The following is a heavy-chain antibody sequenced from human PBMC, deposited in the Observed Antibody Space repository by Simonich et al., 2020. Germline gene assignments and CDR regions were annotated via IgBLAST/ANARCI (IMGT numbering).Heavy chain of an antibody. V-gene: IGHV4-34*01. CDR3: ARGLRVAAAGTAFQH. J-gene: IGHJ1*01. CDR2: INHSGST. Sequence: QVQLQQWGAGLLKPSETLSLTCAVYGGSFSGYYWSWIRQPPGKGLEGIGEINHSGSTNYNPALKSRVTISVDTDKNEFSLKLSSVTAADTAVYYCARGLRVAAAGTAFQHWGQGTLVTVSS. D-gene: IGHD6-13*01. CDR1: GGSFSGYY.